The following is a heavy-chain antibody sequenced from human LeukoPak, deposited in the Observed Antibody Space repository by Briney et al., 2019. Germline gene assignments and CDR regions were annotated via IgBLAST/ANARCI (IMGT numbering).Heavy chain of an antibody. J-gene: IGHJ4*02. CDR1: GFTFSSYE. D-gene: IGHD1-7*01. Sequence: ESGGSLRLSCAASGFTFSSYEMNWVRQAPGKGLEWVAYISSSGNTIYYADSVKGRFTISRDNTKNSLYLQMNSLRAEDTAVYYCAREDWNSYFDYWGQGTLVTVSS. CDR3: AREDWNSYFDY. CDR2: ISSSGNTI. V-gene: IGHV3-48*03.